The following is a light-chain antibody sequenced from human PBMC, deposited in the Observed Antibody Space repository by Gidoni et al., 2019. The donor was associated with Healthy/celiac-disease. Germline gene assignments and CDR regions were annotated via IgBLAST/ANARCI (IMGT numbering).Light chain of an antibody. J-gene: IGKJ1*01. CDR3: QQYYSYPPWT. V-gene: IGKV1-8*01. CDR2: AAS. Sequence: AIRITQSPSSLSASTGDRVTITCRASHGISSYLAWYQQKPGKAPKLLNYAASTLQSGVPSRSSGSGSGTDFTLTISCLLSEDFATYYSQQYYSYPPWTFGQXTKVEIK. CDR1: HGISSY.